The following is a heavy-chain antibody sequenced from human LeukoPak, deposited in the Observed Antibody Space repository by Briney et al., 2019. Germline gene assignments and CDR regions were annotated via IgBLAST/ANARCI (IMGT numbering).Heavy chain of an antibody. V-gene: IGHV3-74*01. D-gene: IGHD3-16*01. CDR1: GLPFRSHW. CDR3: ARVPTVGYYYMDV. CDR2: LNYEGSNT. J-gene: IGHJ6*03. Sequence: GVSLRLSCGASGLPFRSHWMHWVRQAPGKGRVWVSRLNYEGSNTIYAVPAKGRFTISRDYAQNTLYLQEQSLRVEDTAVHYCARVPTVGYYYMDVWGKGTTVTVSS.